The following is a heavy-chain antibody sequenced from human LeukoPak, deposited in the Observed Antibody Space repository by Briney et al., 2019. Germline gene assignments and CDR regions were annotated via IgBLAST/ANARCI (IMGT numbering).Heavy chain of an antibody. CDR1: GGSFSGYY. D-gene: IGHD3-10*01. J-gene: IGHJ5*02. CDR3: ARAVVGVSGGDP. V-gene: IGHV4-34*01. Sequence: SETLSVNCAVYGGSFSGYYWSWIRQPPGKGLEWIGEINHSGSTNYNPSLKSRVTISVDTSKNQFSLKLSSVTAADTAVYYCARAVVGVSGGDPWGQGTLVTVSS. CDR2: INHSGST.